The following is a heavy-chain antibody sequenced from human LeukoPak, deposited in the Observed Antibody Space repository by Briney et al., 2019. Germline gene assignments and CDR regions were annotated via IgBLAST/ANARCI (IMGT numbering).Heavy chain of an antibody. D-gene: IGHD6-6*01. CDR1: GFTFSSYS. Sequence: GGSLRLSCAASGFTFSSYSMNWVRQAPGKGLEWVSTISSSSSYIYYADSVKGRFTISRDNAKNSLYLQMNSLRAEDTAVYYCARAEGLAARDYWGQRTLVTVSS. CDR2: ISSSSSYI. V-gene: IGHV3-21*01. CDR3: ARAEGLAARDY. J-gene: IGHJ4*02.